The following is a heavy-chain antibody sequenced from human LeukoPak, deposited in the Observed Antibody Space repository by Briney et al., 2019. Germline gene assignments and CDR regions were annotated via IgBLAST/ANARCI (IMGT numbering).Heavy chain of an antibody. CDR3: AXXPAPVVATILTSYYMDV. D-gene: IGHD5-12*01. V-gene: IGHV1-69*13. J-gene: IGHJ6*03. CDR1: GGTFSSYA. CDR2: IIPIFGTA. Sequence: SVKVSCKASGGTFSSYAISWVRQAPGQGLEWMGGIIPIFGTANYAQKFQGRVTITADESTSTAYMELSSLRSEDTAVYYCAXXPAPVVATILTSYYMDVWGKGTAVTISS.